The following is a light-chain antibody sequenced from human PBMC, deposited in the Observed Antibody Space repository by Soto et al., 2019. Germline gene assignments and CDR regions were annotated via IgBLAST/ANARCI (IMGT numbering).Light chain of an antibody. CDR1: ETVSSN. CDR3: QQYDNWPLFT. V-gene: IGKV3-15*01. J-gene: IGKJ2*01. Sequence: EIVMTQSPATLSVSPGERATLSCRASETVSSNVVWYQQLPGQAPRLVVYGASTRAPGVPPRFVGSGSGTDFTLTTTSLQSADFAVYFCQQYDNWPLFTFGQGTNLEIK. CDR2: GAS.